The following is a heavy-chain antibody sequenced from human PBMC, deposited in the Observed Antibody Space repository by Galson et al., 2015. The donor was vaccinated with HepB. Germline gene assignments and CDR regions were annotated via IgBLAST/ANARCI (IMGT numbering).Heavy chain of an antibody. CDR2: IYYSGST. CDR3: ARGPDFWSGHSHYYYYYGMDV. V-gene: IGHV4-59*01. D-gene: IGHD3-3*01. CDR1: GGSISSYY. Sequence: SETLSLTCTVSGGSISSYYWSWIRQPPGKGLEWIGYIYYSGSTNYNPSLKSRVTISVDTSKNLFSLKLSSVTAADTAVYYCARGPDFWSGHSHYYYYYGMDVWGQGTTVTVSS. J-gene: IGHJ6*02.